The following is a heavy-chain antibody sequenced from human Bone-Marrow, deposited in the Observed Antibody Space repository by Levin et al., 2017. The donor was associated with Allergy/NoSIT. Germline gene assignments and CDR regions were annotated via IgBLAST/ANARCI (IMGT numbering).Heavy chain of an antibody. CDR1: GFTLSSYW. CDR2: IKEDGSEK. J-gene: IGHJ6*03. CDR3: ARDWSGAMDV. V-gene: IGHV3-7*01. D-gene: IGHD3-10*01. Sequence: GESLKISCAASGFTLSSYWMSWVRQAPGKGLEWVGNIKEDGSEKYYVDSVKGRFTISRDNAENSLYVQMNSLRAEDTAVYYCARDWSGAMDVWGKGTTVSVSS.